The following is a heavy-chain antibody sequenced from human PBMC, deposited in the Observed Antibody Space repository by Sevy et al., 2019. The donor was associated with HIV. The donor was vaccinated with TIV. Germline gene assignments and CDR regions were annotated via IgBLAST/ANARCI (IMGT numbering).Heavy chain of an antibody. CDR3: AKAGGLLLFLEWSYYFDY. Sequence: GGSLRLSCAASGFTFSSDAMSWVRQAPGKGLEWVSAISGSGGSTYYADSVKGRFTISRDNSKNTLYLQMNSLRAKDTGVYYCAKAGGLLLFLEWSYYFDYWGQGTLVTVSS. D-gene: IGHD3-3*01. CDR1: GFTFSSDA. J-gene: IGHJ4*02. V-gene: IGHV3-23*01. CDR2: ISGSGGST.